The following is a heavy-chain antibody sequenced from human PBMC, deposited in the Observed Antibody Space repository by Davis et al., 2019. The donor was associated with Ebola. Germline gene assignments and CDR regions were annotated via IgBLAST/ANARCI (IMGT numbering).Heavy chain of an antibody. Sequence: GESLKISCQASGYTFSNNWIGWVRQMPGKGLEWVGLIYPGDSDAIYSPSFQGQVNISVDKSIRTAYLHWNSLKASDPATYYCARKGTTSWDSWGQGTLVTVSS. CDR1: GYTFSNNW. D-gene: IGHD2-2*01. CDR3: ARKGTTSWDS. V-gene: IGHV5-51*01. J-gene: IGHJ4*02. CDR2: IYPGDSDA.